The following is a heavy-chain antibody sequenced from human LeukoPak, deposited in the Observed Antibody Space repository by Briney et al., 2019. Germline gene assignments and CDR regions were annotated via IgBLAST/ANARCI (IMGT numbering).Heavy chain of an antibody. J-gene: IGHJ4*02. Sequence: ASVKVSCKASGYTFTNYYMHWVRQAPGQGLEWLGWITPNSGGTNYAQKFQGRVTMTRDTSISTAYMELSRLRSDDTAVYYCARGGAPYSNLFDYWGQGTLVTVSS. V-gene: IGHV1-2*02. CDR3: ARGGAPYSNLFDY. D-gene: IGHD4-11*01. CDR1: GYTFTNYY. CDR2: ITPNSGGT.